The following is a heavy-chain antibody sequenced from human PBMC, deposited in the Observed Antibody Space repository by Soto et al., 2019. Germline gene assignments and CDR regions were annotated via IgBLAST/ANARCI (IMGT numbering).Heavy chain of an antibody. D-gene: IGHD3-9*01. CDR3: ARGKANYAILTGYRGGYSGYDDYYYGMDF. J-gene: IGHJ6*02. CDR1: GGTFSSYA. V-gene: IGHV1-69*12. CDR2: IIPIFGTA. Sequence: QVQLVQSGAEVKKPGSSVKVSCKASGGTFSSYAISWVRQAPGQGLEWMGGIIPIFGTANYAQKFQGRVTCTAEESTSTAYMKLSSVRSEDSGVYYCARGKANYAILTGYRGGYSGYDDYYYGMDFWGRGSTVTVSS.